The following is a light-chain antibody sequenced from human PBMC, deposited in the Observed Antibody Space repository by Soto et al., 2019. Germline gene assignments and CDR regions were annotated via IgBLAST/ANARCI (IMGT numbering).Light chain of an antibody. V-gene: IGKV3-20*01. CDR2: GAS. CDR1: QSVSSSY. J-gene: IGKJ2*01. CDR3: HQYCSLYT. Sequence: EIVLTQSPGTLSLSPGERATLSCRASQSVSSSYLAWYQQKPGQAPRLLIYGASSRATGSPDRFSGSGSGTDFTLTLSILEPEDFAVYYCHQYCSLYTFVQGTKVEIK.